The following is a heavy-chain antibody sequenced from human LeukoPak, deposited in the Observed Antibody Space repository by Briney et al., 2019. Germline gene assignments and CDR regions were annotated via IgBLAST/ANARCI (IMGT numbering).Heavy chain of an antibody. J-gene: IGHJ4*01. V-gene: IGHV1-18*01. CDR3: ARDNDKVVDH. CDR2: ITTYNGNR. Sequence: ASVKVSCKTSGYTFSNYGISWVRQAPGQGLEWMGWITTYNGNRLYAQRFQGRITLTTDTSTSTSYMELRSLEYDDTAIYYCARDNDKVVDHWGQGTLVTVSS. CDR1: GYTFSNYG. D-gene: IGHD1-1*01.